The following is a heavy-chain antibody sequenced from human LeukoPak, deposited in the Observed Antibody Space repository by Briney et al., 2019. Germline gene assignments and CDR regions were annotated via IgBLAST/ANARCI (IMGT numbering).Heavy chain of an antibody. J-gene: IGHJ4*02. CDR1: GYTFTSYD. CDR3: ARGPPFFGNAY. D-gene: IGHD4-23*01. V-gene: IGHV1-8*01. Sequence: GASVKVSCKASGYTFTSYDINWVRQAPGQGLEWMGWMNPNSGNTGSSQKFQGRLTMTRNTSIDTAYMELSSLRSEDTAVYYCARGPPFFGNAYGDQGTLVTVSP. CDR2: MNPNSGNT.